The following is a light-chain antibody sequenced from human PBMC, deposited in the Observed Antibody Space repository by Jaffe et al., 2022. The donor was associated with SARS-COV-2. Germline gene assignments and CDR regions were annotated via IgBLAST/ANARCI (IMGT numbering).Light chain of an antibody. V-gene: IGKV3-15*01. CDR3: QQYDNWPYT. Sequence: EIVMTQSPATLSVSPGERATFSCRASQSVSSNLAWYQQRPGQAPRLLIYGASTRATGFPARFSGSGSGTEFTLTISSLQSEDFAVYYCQQYDNWPYTFGQGTKLEIK. CDR2: GAS. CDR1: QSVSSN. J-gene: IGKJ2*01.